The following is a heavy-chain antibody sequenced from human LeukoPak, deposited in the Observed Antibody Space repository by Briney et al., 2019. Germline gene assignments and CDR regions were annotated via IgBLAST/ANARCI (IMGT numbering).Heavy chain of an antibody. CDR2: ISAYNGDT. J-gene: IGHJ4*02. V-gene: IGHV1-18*01. CDR3: ARDPALYDY. CDR1: GYTFTGYG. D-gene: IGHD2-2*02. Sequence: ASVKVSCKASGYTFTGYGITWVRQAPGQGLEWMGWISAYNGDTIYAQKFQGRVTLTTDTSTNTAYMDLRSLRSDDTAVYYCARDPALYDYWGQGTLVTVSS.